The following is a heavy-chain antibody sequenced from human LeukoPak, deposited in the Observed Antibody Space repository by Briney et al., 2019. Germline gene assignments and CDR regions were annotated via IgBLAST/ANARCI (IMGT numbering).Heavy chain of an antibody. CDR1: GFTFSSYA. CDR3: ARDGQLDY. J-gene: IGHJ4*02. D-gene: IGHD1-1*01. Sequence: GGSLRLSCAASGFTFSSYAMSWVRQAPGKGLESVALISSDGSYIYYADSVKGRVTISRDNSKNTLFLQMSSLRAEDTAVYYSARDGQLDYWGQGTLVTVSS. V-gene: IGHV3-30*04. CDR2: ISSDGSYI.